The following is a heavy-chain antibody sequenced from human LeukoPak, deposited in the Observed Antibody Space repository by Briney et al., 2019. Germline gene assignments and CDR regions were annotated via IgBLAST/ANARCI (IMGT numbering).Heavy chain of an antibody. CDR2: IKQDGSEK. Sequence: QTGGSLRLSCAASGFTFSTYWMSWVRQAPGKGLEWVANIKQDGSEKYYVDSVKGRFTISKDNAKNSLYLQMNSLKAEDTAVYYCARVAGDHRSSWYYFDYWGQGTLVTVSS. V-gene: IGHV3-7*01. CDR3: ARVAGDHRSSWYYFDY. CDR1: GFTFSTYW. J-gene: IGHJ4*02. D-gene: IGHD6-13*01.